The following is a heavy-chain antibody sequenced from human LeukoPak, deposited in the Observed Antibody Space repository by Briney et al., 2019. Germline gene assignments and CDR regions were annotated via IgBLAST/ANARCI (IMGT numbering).Heavy chain of an antibody. V-gene: IGHV4-34*01. CDR1: GGSFSGYY. CDR2: INHSGST. D-gene: IGHD2-15*01. Sequence: SETLSLTCAVYGGSFSGYYWSWIRQPPGKGLEWIGEINHSGSTNYNPSLKSRVTISVDTSKNQFSLKLSSVTAADTAVYYCAASRSRRTGRYCSGGSCYSGVYFDYWGQGTLVTVSP. J-gene: IGHJ4*02. CDR3: AASRSRRTGRYCSGGSCYSGVYFDY.